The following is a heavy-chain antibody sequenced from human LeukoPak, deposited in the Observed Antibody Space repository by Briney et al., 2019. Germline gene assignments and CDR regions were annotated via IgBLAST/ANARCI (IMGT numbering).Heavy chain of an antibody. Sequence: SLRLSCAASGFPFADYAMHWVRQAPGKGLEWVSGISWNSGSIDYADSVKGRFTISRDNAKKSLYLQMDSLRPEDTALYYCSKGNYGMDVWGQGTTVTVSS. J-gene: IGHJ6*02. CDR1: GFPFADYA. V-gene: IGHV3-9*01. CDR3: SKGNYGMDV. CDR2: ISWNSGSI. D-gene: IGHD3-10*01.